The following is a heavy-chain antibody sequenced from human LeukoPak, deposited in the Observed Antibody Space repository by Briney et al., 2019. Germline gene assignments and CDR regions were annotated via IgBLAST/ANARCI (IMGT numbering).Heavy chain of an antibody. CDR1: GFTFSSYW. J-gene: IGHJ4*02. V-gene: IGHV3-7*01. CDR3: ARGWGVTDTLGIWAY. Sequence: HSGGSLRLSCAASGFTFSSYWMSWVRQAPGKGLEWVANIKQDGSEKYYVDSVKGRFTIPRDNAKNSLYVQMNSLRAEDTAVYYCARGWGVTDTLGIWAYWGQGTLVTVSS. D-gene: IGHD3-10*01. CDR2: IKQDGSEK.